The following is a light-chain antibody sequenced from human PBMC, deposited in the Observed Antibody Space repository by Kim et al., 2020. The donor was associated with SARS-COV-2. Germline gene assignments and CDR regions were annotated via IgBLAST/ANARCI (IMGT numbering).Light chain of an antibody. J-gene: IGKJ2*01. V-gene: IGKV3-20*01. CDR2: GAS. Sequence: LTPGERATLACRASQSVSSSYLAWYQQKPGQAPRLPIYGASSRATGIPDRFSGSGSGTDFTLTISRLEPEDFAVYYCQQYGSSPYTFGQGTKLQI. CDR3: QQYGSSPYT. CDR1: QSVSSSY.